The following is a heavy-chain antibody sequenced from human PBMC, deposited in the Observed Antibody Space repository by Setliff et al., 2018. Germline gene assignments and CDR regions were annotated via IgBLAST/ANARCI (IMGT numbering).Heavy chain of an antibody. CDR3: ARDVGSSWFDY. D-gene: IGHD6-13*01. V-gene: IGHV4-61*09. Sequence: PSETLSLTCNVSDDSISSGSYYWSWIRQPAGKGLEWIGHIYTSGSTNYNPSLKSRVTISVDTSKNQFSLKLSSVTAADTAVYYCARDVGSSWFDYWGQGTLVTAPQ. CDR2: IYTSGST. CDR1: DDSISSGSYY. J-gene: IGHJ4*02.